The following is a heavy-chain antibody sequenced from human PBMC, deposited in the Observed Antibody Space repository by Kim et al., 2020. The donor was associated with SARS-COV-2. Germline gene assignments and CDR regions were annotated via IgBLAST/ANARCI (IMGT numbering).Heavy chain of an antibody. CDR2: INPNSGGT. J-gene: IGHJ5*02. CDR3: ASNLAAAGYNWFDP. Sequence: ASVKVSCKASGYTFTGYYMHWVRQAPGQGLEWMGWINPNSGGTNYAQKFQGRVTMTRDTYISTAYMELSRLRSDDTAVYYCASNLAAAGYNWFDPWGQGTLVTVSS. D-gene: IGHD6-13*01. CDR1: GYTFTGYY. V-gene: IGHV1-2*02.